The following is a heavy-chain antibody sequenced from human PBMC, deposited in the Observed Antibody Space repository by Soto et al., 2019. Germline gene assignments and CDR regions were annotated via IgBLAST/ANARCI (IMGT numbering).Heavy chain of an antibody. CDR2: INTSGGST. Sequence: QVQLVQSGAEVKKPRASVKVSCKACGYTFSSYYMHWARQAARQGLGWMGIINTSGGSTIYAQTFQGRVTMTRDTPTSTVYMELSSLRSEDTAVYYCARESNGGPLNYGGQGTLVTVSS. V-gene: IGHV1-46*01. CDR1: GYTFSSYY. J-gene: IGHJ4*02. D-gene: IGHD3-16*01. CDR3: ARESNGGPLNY.